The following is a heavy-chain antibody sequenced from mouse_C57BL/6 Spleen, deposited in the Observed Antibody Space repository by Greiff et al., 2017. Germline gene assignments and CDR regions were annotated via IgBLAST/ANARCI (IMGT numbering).Heavy chain of an antibody. Sequence: VQLQQSGAELVKPGASVKISCKASGYAFSSYWMTWVKQRPGKGLEWIGQIYPGDGDTNYNGKFKGKATLTADKSSSTAYMQLSSLTSEDSAVYFCAKTTDFDDWGQGTTLTVSS. D-gene: IGHD1-1*01. CDR1: GYAFSSYW. J-gene: IGHJ2*01. CDR3: AKTTDFDD. CDR2: IYPGDGDT. V-gene: IGHV1-80*01.